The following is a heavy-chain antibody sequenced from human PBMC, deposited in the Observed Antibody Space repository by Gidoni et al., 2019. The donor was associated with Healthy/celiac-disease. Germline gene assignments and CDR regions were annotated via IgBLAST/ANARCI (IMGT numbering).Heavy chain of an antibody. CDR2: FDPEDGET. CDR3: ANLPITMVRGVISMEDYFDY. CDR1: GYTHPALS. V-gene: IGHV1-24*01. Sequence: QVQLVQSGAAVKKPGSSVTVSCTVSGYTHPALSMPWVRQAPGKGLEWMGGFDPEDGETIYAQKFQGRVTMTEDTSTDTAYMELSSLRSEDTAVYYWANLPITMVRGVISMEDYFDYWGQGTLVTVSS. D-gene: IGHD3-10*01. J-gene: IGHJ4*02.